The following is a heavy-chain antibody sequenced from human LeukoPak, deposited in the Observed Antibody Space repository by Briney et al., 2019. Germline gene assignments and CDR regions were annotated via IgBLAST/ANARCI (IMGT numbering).Heavy chain of an antibody. CDR2: IYYSGST. CDR1: GGSISSGDYY. D-gene: IGHD2-2*01. CDR3: AREAAYCSSTSCYRGGDWFEP. Sequence: PSETLSLTCTVSGGSISSGDYYWSWLRQPPGKGLEWIGYIYYSGSTYYNPSLKSRVIISVDTSKNQFSLKLSSVTAADTAVYYCAREAAYCSSTSCYRGGDWFEPWGQGTLVTVSS. J-gene: IGHJ5*02. V-gene: IGHV4-30-4*01.